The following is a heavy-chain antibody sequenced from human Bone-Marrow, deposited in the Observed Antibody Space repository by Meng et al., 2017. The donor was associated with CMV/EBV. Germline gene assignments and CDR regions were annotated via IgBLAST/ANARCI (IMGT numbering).Heavy chain of an antibody. CDR2: IKTTIAGGTT. Sequence: GESLKISCAASGFNFSKTWMTWVRQAPGKGLEWVGRIKTTIAGGTTAYAAPVQGRFSISRDDSKNTLYLQMNSLKTEDTAVYYCARSDSGSYEGWFDPWGQGTLVTVSS. CDR1: GFNFSKTW. V-gene: IGHV3-15*01. CDR3: ARSDSGSYEGWFDP. J-gene: IGHJ5*02. D-gene: IGHD1-26*01.